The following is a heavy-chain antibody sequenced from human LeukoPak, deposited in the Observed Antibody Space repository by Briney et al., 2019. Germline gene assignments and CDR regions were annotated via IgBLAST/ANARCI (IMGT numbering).Heavy chain of an antibody. D-gene: IGHD2-21*01. V-gene: IGHV3-30*02. J-gene: IGHJ4*02. Sequence: GGSLRLSCAASGFTFSSYGMHWVRQAPGKGLEWVAFIRYDGSNKYYAVSVKGRFTISRDNSKNTLSLQMNSVGAEATAVYYCAKIARQLRYYCDYWGQGNLVTVSS. CDR2: IRYDGSNK. CDR3: AKIARQLRYYCDY. CDR1: GFTFSSYG.